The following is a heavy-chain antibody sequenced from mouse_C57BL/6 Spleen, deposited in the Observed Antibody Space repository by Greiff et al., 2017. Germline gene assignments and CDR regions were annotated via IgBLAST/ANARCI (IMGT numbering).Heavy chain of an antibody. J-gene: IGHJ4*01. Sequence: EVQLQQSGPELVKPGASVKISCKASGYSFTGYYMNWVKQSPEKSLEWIGEINPSTGGTTYNQKFKAKATLTVDKSSSTAYMQLKSLTSEDSAVYYCARRDAMDYWCQGTSVTVSS. CDR2: INPSTGGT. CDR3: ARRDAMDY. V-gene: IGHV1-42*01. CDR1: GYSFTGYY.